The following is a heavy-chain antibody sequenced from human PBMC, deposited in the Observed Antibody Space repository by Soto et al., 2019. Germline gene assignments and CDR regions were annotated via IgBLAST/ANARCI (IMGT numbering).Heavy chain of an antibody. Sequence: EVQLVESGGGLVQPGGSLRLSCAASGFTFSSYDMHWVRQATGKGLEWVSAIGTAGDTYYPGSVKGRFTISSENAKNSLYLQMNSLRAEDTAVYYCARVRDSSGRKDYFDYWGQGTLVTVSS. CDR2: IGTAGDT. D-gene: IGHD3-22*01. V-gene: IGHV3-13*01. CDR3: ARVRDSSGRKDYFDY. CDR1: GFTFSSYD. J-gene: IGHJ4*02.